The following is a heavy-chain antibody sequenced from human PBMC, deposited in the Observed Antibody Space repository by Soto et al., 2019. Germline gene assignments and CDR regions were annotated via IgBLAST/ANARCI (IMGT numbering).Heavy chain of an antibody. D-gene: IGHD6-13*01. CDR3: AKDKEQQLVQYWFDP. Sequence: PGGSLRLSCAASGFTFDDYAMHWVRQAPGKGLEWVSGISWNSGSIGYADSVKGRFTISRDNAKNSLYLQMNSLRAEDTALYYCAKDKEQQLVQYWFDPWGQGTLVTVSS. J-gene: IGHJ5*02. CDR1: GFTFDDYA. V-gene: IGHV3-9*01. CDR2: ISWNSGSI.